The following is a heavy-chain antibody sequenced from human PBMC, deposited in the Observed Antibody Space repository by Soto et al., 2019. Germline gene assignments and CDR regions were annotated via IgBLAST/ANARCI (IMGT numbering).Heavy chain of an antibody. CDR2: INAGNGNT. J-gene: IGHJ5*02. CDR1: GYTFTSYA. D-gene: IGHD3-9*01. CDR3: ARVRVYDILTGYTKNNWFDP. Sequence: ASVKVSCKASGYTFTSYAMHWVRQAPGQRLEWMGWINAGNGNTKYSQKFQGRVTITRDTSASTAYMELSSLRSEDTAVYYCARVRVYDILTGYTKNNWFDPWGQGTLVTVSS. V-gene: IGHV1-3*01.